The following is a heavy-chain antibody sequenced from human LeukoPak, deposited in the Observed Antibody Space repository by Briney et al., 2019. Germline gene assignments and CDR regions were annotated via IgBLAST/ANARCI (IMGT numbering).Heavy chain of an antibody. CDR2: IYYSGST. V-gene: IGHV4-31*03. D-gene: IGHD3-22*01. CDR1: GGSISSGGYY. J-gene: IGHJ3*02. CDR3: ARLPTMIDAFDI. Sequence: SETLSLTCIVSGGSISSGGYYWSWIRQHPGKGLEWIGYIYYSGSTYYNPSLKSRVAISIDTSKNQFSLKLSSVTAADTAVYYCARLPTMIDAFDIRGQGTMVTVSS.